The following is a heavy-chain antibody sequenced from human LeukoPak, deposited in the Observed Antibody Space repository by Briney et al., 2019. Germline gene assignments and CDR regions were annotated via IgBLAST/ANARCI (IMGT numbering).Heavy chain of an antibody. CDR2: MSPNSGDT. CDR1: GYTFTSYD. D-gene: IGHD7-27*01. CDR3: ARGPPNWGYDY. V-gene: IGHV1-8*01. J-gene: IGHJ4*02. Sequence: ASVKVSCKASGYTFTSYDFNWVRQATGQWPEWMGWMSPNSGDTGYAQKFQDRVTMTRNTSISTAYMELSSLRSDDTAVYYCARGPPNWGYDYWGPGTLVTVSS.